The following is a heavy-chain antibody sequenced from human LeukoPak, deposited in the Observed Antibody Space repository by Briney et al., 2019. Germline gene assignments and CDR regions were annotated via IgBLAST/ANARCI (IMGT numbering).Heavy chain of an antibody. CDR1: GFTFSSYA. J-gene: IGHJ4*02. CDR2: IGTAGDT. Sequence: GGSLRLSCATSGFTFSSYAMHWVRQATGKGLEWVSAIGTAGDTYYPGSVKGRFTISRENAKNSLSLQMNSLRAEDTAVYYCVRQQTPHGNFDYWGQGTLVTVSP. V-gene: IGHV3-13*01. D-gene: IGHD1-26*01. CDR3: VRQQTPHGNFDY.